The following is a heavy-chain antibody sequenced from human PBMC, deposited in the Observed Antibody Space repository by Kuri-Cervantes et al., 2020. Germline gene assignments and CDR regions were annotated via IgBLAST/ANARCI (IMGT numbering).Heavy chain of an antibody. CDR1: GFTFRSYW. CDR2: ISWDGGST. Sequence: GESLKISCAASGFTFRSYWMHWVRQAPGKGLEWVSLISWDGGSTYYADSVKGRFTISRDNSKNSLYLQMNSLRTEDTALYYCAKDIWGYSYGNYFDYWGQGTLVTVSS. D-gene: IGHD5-18*01. J-gene: IGHJ4*02. CDR3: AKDIWGYSYGNYFDY. V-gene: IGHV3-43*01.